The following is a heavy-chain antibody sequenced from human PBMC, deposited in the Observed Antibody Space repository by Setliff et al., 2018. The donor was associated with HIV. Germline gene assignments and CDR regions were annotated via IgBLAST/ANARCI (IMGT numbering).Heavy chain of an antibody. CDR3: AREGWGSGYAFDI. D-gene: IGHD3-22*01. Sequence: GASVKVSCKASGYTFPNYGITWVRQAPGQGLEWMGWISAYNGNTNYAQTLQGRVTMTTDTTTTTAYMERRSLRSDDTAVYYCAREGWGSGYAFDIWGQGTMVTVSS. CDR2: ISAYNGNT. V-gene: IGHV1-18*01. J-gene: IGHJ3*02. CDR1: GYTFPNYG.